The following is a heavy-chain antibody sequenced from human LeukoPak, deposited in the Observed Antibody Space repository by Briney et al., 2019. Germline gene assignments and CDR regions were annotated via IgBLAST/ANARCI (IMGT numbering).Heavy chain of an antibody. CDR2: IIPIFGTA. D-gene: IGHD3-3*01. V-gene: IGHV1-69*05. Sequence: SVKVSCKASGGTFNSYAISWVRQAPGQGMEWMGRIIPIFGTANYAQKFQGRVTITTDESTSTAYMELSSLRSEDTAVYYCGRDAPDFWSGFDAFDIWGQGTMVTVSS. CDR3: GRDAPDFWSGFDAFDI. CDR1: GGTFNSYA. J-gene: IGHJ3*02.